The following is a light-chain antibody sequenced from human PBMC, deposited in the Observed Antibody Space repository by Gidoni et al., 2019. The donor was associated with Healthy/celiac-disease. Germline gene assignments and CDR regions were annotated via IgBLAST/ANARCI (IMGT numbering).Light chain of an antibody. Sequence: DIQMTQSPSSLSASVGDRVTITCRASQRISSYLNWYQQKPGKDPKLLIYAASSLQSGVPSRFSGRGSGTDFTLTSSSLQPEDFATYYCQQSYSTPRTFGQGTKLEIK. J-gene: IGKJ2*01. CDR3: QQSYSTPRT. CDR1: QRISSY. V-gene: IGKV1-39*01. CDR2: AAS.